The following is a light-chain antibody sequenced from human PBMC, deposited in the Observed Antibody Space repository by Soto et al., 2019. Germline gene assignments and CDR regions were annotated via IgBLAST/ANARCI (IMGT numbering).Light chain of an antibody. CDR3: QQYGSSQYT. Sequence: EIVLTQSPGTLSLSPGERATLSCRASQSIYINYLAWYQHKPGQAPRLLISGAATRATGIPDRFSGSGSGTDFTLTIRRLDPEDFAVYFCQQYGSSQYTFGQGTNVEIK. J-gene: IGKJ2*01. CDR2: GAA. CDR1: QSIYINY. V-gene: IGKV3-20*01.